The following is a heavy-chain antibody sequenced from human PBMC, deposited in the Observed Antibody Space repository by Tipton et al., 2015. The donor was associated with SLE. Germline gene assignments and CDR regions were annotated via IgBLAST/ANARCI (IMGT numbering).Heavy chain of an antibody. CDR1: GFTFSYYG. J-gene: IGHJ4*02. Sequence: SGFTFSYYGMHWVRQAPGKGLEWVAFIRYDGSNKYYADSVKGRFTVSRDNAKNSVYLQMNSLRAEDTAVYYCTRDLPNYDFWSGPRSGFDYWGQGTLVTVSS. CDR3: TRDLPNYDFWSGPRSGFDY. D-gene: IGHD3-3*01. V-gene: IGHV3-30*02. CDR2: IRYDGSNK.